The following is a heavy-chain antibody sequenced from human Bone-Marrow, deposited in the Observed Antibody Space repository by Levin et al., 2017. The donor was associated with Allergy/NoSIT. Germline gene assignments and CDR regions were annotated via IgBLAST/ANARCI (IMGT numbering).Heavy chain of an antibody. J-gene: IGHJ4*02. D-gene: IGHD3-9*01. CDR1: GFTFNIYN. Sequence: PGGSLRLSCAASGFTFNIYNMHWVRQVPGKGLEWVALMSHDGSYKYYADSVKGRFTISRDNSNDTLFLQMNSLRADDTAVYYCARGQDYDLLTGYYDADYFDYWCQGTLVTVSS. V-gene: IGHV3-30*04. CDR3: ARGQDYDLLTGYYDADYFDY. CDR2: MSHDGSYK.